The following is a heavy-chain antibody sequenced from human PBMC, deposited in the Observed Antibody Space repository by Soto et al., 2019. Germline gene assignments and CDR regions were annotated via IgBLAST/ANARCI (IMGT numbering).Heavy chain of an antibody. CDR2: INAGNGNT. Sequence: ASVKVSCKASGYTFTSYAMHWVRQAPGQRLEWMGWINAGNGNTKYSQKFQGRVTITRDTSASTAYMELSSLRSEDTAVYYCARGLGQLGDYYYYYGMDVWGQGTTVTVSS. D-gene: IGHD6-6*01. CDR3: ARGLGQLGDYYYYYGMDV. V-gene: IGHV1-3*01. J-gene: IGHJ6*02. CDR1: GYTFTSYA.